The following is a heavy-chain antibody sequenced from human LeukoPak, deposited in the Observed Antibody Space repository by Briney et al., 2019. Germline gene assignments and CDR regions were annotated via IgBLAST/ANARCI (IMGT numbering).Heavy chain of an antibody. CDR2: ISYDGTNK. V-gene: IGHV3-30-3*01. D-gene: IGHD3-10*01. CDR3: ARGGGLSYDSGNYYNPYFDY. CDR1: GFPFSTYA. J-gene: IGHJ4*02. Sequence: PGGSLRLSCAASGFPFSTYAFHWVRQAPGKGLEWVAVISYDGTNKYYADSVKGRFTISRDNSKNTLFLQMNSLRAEDTAVYYCARGGGLSYDSGNYYNPYFDYWGQGTLVTVSS.